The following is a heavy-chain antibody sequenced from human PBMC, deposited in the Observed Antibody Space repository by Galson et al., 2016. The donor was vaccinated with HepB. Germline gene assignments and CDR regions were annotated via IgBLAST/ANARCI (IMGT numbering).Heavy chain of an antibody. J-gene: IGHJ3*01. CDR3: AKDTVDYYDTSGDAFDV. Sequence: SLRLSCAAPGFTFGSYAMSWVRQAPGKGLEWVSGISGGGGTTFYADSVKGRFTISRDNSMHTLYLQMNALRAEDTATYYCAKDTVDYYDTSGDAFDVWGQGTMVTVSS. D-gene: IGHD3-22*01. CDR2: ISGGGGTT. CDR1: GFTFGSYA. V-gene: IGHV3-23*01.